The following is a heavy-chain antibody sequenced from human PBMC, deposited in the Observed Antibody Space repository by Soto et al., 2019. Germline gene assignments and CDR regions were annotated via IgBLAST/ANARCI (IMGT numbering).Heavy chain of an antibody. J-gene: IGHJ6*02. Sequence: ASVKVSCKASGYTFTGYYMHWVRQAPGQGLEWMGWINPNSGGTNYAQKFQGWVTMTRDTSISTAYMELSRLRSDDTAVYYCARAGGQWLANYYYYYGMDFWGQGPTVTVSS. CDR3: ARAGGQWLANYYYYYGMDF. CDR1: GYTFTGYY. D-gene: IGHD6-19*01. CDR2: INPNSGGT. V-gene: IGHV1-2*04.